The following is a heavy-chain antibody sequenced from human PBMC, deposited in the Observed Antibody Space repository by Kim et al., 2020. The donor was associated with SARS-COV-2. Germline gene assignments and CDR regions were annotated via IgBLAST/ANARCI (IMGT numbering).Heavy chain of an antibody. Sequence: ASVKVSCKASGYTFTSYGISWVRQAPGQGLEWLGWIFSYNGNTNYAQKLHGRVTMTTDTSTSTAYMELRSLRSDDTAVYYCARVGGPYYDILTGYYNVMGYWGQGTLVTVSS. CDR1: GYTFTSYG. CDR3: ARVGGPYYDILTGYYNVMGY. J-gene: IGHJ4*02. V-gene: IGHV1-18*01. CDR2: IFSYNGNT. D-gene: IGHD3-9*01.